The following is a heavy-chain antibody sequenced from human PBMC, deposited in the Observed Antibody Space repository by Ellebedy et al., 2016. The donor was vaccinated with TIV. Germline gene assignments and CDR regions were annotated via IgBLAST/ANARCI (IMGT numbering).Heavy chain of an antibody. CDR1: GGSISSSSYY. V-gene: IGHV4-39*01. CDR3: ARVLYSSSRSNYDAFDI. D-gene: IGHD6-6*01. Sequence: MPSETLSLTCTVSGGSISSSSYYWGWIRQPPGKGLEWIGSIYYSGSTYYNPSPKSRVTISVDTSKNQFSLKLSSVTAADTAVYYCARVLYSSSRSNYDAFDIWGQGTMVTVSS. CDR2: IYYSGST. J-gene: IGHJ3*02.